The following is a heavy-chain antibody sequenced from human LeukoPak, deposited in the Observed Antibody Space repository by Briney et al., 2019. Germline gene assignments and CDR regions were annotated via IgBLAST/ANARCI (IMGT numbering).Heavy chain of an antibody. Sequence: PGGSLRLSCAASGFTFSNFAIHWVRQAPGKGLEWVAIISDDGRSKYYADSVKGRFTISRDNSKNTLYLQMNSLRAEDTAVYYCAKAGAVVVVAAKYFDYWGQGTLVTVSS. CDR1: GFTFSNFA. CDR2: ISDDGRSK. J-gene: IGHJ4*02. V-gene: IGHV3-30*04. CDR3: AKAGAVVVVAAKYFDY. D-gene: IGHD2-15*01.